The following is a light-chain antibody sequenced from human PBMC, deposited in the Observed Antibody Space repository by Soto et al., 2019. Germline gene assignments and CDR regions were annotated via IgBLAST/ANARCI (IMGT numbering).Light chain of an antibody. CDR3: QQYGTPLFT. V-gene: IGKV3-20*01. Sequence: IVLTQSPGTLSLSPGERATLSCWASQSVTNNFLAWYQQKPGQAPRLLIYGASSRATGVTDRFSGSGSGTDFTLTISRLEPGDFAVYYCQQYGTPLFTFGPGTKVDIK. J-gene: IGKJ3*01. CDR1: QSVTNNF. CDR2: GAS.